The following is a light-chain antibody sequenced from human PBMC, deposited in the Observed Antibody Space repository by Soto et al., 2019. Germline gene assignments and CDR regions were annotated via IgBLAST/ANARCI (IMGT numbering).Light chain of an antibody. Sequence: DSQMTQSPSTLAASVGDRVTITCRASQSVSTWLAWYQQKPGKAPKLLIYKASILQSGVSSRFSGSGSGTDFTLTISSLQPDDLATYYCQQYDRYPVTFGGGTKVEVK. CDR3: QQYDRYPVT. V-gene: IGKV1-5*03. CDR1: QSVSTW. CDR2: KAS. J-gene: IGKJ4*01.